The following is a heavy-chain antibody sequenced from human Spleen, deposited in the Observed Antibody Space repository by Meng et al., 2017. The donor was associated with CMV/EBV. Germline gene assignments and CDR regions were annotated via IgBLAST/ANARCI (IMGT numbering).Heavy chain of an antibody. CDR3: ARDGPTVEFDY. CDR2: IKQDGSEK. J-gene: IGHJ4*02. V-gene: IGHV3-7*01. CDR1: GFTFSSYW. D-gene: IGHD4-23*01. Sequence: GESLKISCAASGFTFSSYWMSWVRQAPGKGLEWVANIKQDGSEKYYVDSVKGRFTISRDNAKNSLYLQMNSLRAEDTAVYYCARDGPTVEFDYWGQGTLVTVSS.